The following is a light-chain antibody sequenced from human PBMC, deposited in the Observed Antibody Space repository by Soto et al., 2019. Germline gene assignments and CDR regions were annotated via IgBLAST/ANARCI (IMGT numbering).Light chain of an antibody. V-gene: IGLV1-44*01. J-gene: IGLJ1*01. CDR1: SSNVESNA. CDR2: GNN. CDR3: ASWDDSLNGYV. Sequence: QSVLTQPPSASGTPGQRVTISYSGSSSNVESNAVNWYQQLPGTAPKLLIYGNNHRPSGVPDRFSGSKSDTSASLTISGLQSDDETDYYCASWDDSLNGYVFGTGTKLTVL.